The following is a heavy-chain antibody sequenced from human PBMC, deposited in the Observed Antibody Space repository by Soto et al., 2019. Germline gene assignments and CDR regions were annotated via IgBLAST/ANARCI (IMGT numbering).Heavy chain of an antibody. J-gene: IGHJ6*02. CDR1: GFTFSSYA. CDR2: ISGSGGST. Sequence: GGSLRLSCAASGFTFSSYAMSWVRQAPGKGLEWVSAISGSGGSTYYADSVKGRFTISRDNSKNTLYLQMNSLRAEDTAVYYCARSGIAVAGTVYYYGMDVWGQGTTVTVSS. V-gene: IGHV3-23*01. CDR3: ARSGIAVAGTVYYYGMDV. D-gene: IGHD6-19*01.